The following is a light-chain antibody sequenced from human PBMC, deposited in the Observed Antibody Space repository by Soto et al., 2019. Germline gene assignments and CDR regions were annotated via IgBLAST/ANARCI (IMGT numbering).Light chain of an antibody. CDR2: DVS. V-gene: IGLV2-8*01. CDR3: SSYKDRNNLV. J-gene: IGLJ1*01. CDR1: SSDIGGYNS. Sequence: VLTQSPSASGSPGQSVTISCTGTSSDIGGYNSVSWYQQHPGKAPKVMIYDVSKRPSGVPDRFSGSKSGNTASLTVSALQDEDEADYYRSSYKDRNNLVFGTRTKVTV.